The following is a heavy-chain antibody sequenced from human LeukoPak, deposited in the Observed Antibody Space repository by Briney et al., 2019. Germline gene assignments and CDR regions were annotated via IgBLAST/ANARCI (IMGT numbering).Heavy chain of an antibody. Sequence: SESLSLTCTVSGGSISSSSYYWGWIRQPPGKGLEWIGSIYYSGSTYYNPSLKSRVTISVDTSKNQFSLKLSSVTAADTAVYYCARDRQGAIAAAGKSGFDPWGQGTLVTVSS. V-gene: IGHV4-39*07. CDR2: IYYSGST. CDR1: GGSISSSSYY. D-gene: IGHD6-13*01. CDR3: ARDRQGAIAAAGKSGFDP. J-gene: IGHJ5*02.